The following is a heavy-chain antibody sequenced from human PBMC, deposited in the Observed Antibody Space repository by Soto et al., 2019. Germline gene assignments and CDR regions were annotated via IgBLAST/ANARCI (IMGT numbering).Heavy chain of an antibody. CDR3: ARVDGSVAGIDC. J-gene: IGHJ4*02. V-gene: IGHV3-48*03. CDR2: ISSSGSTI. Sequence: GGSLRLSCAASGFTFSSYEMNWVRQAPGKGLEWVSYISSSGSTIYYADSVKGRFTISRDNAKNSLYLQMNSLRAEETAVDYCARVDGSVAGIDCGGPVSVVTVYS. CDR1: GFTFSSYE. D-gene: IGHD6-19*01.